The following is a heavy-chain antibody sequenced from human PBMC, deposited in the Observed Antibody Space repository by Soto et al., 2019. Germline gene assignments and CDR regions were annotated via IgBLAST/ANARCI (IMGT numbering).Heavy chain of an antibody. CDR1: GGSISSSSYY. J-gene: IGHJ5*02. V-gene: IGHV4-39*01. Sequence: PSETLSLTCTVSGGSISSSSYYWGWIRQPPGKGLEWIGSIYYSGSTYYSPSLKSRVTISVDTSKNQFSLKLSSVTAANPAVYYRASTYGSGRNWFDPWGQGTLVAVSS. CDR2: IYYSGST. CDR3: ASTYGSGRNWFDP. D-gene: IGHD3-10*01.